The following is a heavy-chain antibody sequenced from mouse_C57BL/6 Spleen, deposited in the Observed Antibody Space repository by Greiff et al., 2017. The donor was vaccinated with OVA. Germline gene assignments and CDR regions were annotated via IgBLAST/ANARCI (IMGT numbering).Heavy chain of an antibody. V-gene: IGHV3-1*01. CDR3: AREADYGNYGGFAY. D-gene: IGHD2-1*01. Sequence: VQLQQSGPGMVKPSQSLSLTCTVTGYSITSGYDWHWIRHFPGNKLEWMGYISYSGSTNYNPSLKSRISITHDTSKNHFFLKLNSVTTEDTATYYCAREADYGNYGGFAYWGQGTLVTVSA. CDR1: GYSITSGYD. CDR2: ISYSGST. J-gene: IGHJ3*01.